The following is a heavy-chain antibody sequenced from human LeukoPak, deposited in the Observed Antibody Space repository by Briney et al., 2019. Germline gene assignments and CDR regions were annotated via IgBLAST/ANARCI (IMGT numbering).Heavy chain of an antibody. D-gene: IGHD6-19*01. CDR1: GFTFDDYA. V-gene: IGHV3-9*01. CDR2: ISWNSGSI. CDR3: AKDVSQSSSGWYYYYGMDV. Sequence: GGSLRLSCAASGFTFDDYAMHWVRQAPGKGLEWVSGISWNSGSIGYADSVKGRFTISRDNAKNSLYLQMNSLRAEDTALYYCAKDVSQSSSGWYYYYGMDVWGQGTTVTVSS. J-gene: IGHJ6*02.